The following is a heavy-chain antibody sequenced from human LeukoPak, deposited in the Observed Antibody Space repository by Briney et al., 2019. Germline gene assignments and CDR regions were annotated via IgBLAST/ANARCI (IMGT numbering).Heavy chain of an antibody. V-gene: IGHV4-39*07. D-gene: IGHD6-13*01. Sequence: PSETLSLTCTVSGGSISSSSYYWGWIRQPPGKGLEWIGSIYYSGSTYYNPSLKSRVTISVDTSKNQFSLKLSSVTAADTAVYYCARLTKMGSSWETLDYWGQGTLVTVSS. CDR1: GGSISSSSYY. J-gene: IGHJ4*02. CDR3: ARLTKMGSSWETLDY. CDR2: IYYSGST.